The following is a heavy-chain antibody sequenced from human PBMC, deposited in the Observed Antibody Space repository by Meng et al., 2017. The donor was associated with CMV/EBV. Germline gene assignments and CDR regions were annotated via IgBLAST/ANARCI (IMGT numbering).Heavy chain of an antibody. CDR3: ARSRTPRGKGAEMDV. CDR1: GFTFSSYE. Sequence: GESLKISCAASGFTFSSYEMNWVRQAPGKGLEWISYISSSGSSIYYADSVKGRFTISRDNSKNTLYLQMNSLRAEDTAVYYCARSRTPRGKGAEMDVWGQGTTVTVSS. CDR2: ISSSGSSI. V-gene: IGHV3-48*03. J-gene: IGHJ6*02. D-gene: IGHD1-26*01.